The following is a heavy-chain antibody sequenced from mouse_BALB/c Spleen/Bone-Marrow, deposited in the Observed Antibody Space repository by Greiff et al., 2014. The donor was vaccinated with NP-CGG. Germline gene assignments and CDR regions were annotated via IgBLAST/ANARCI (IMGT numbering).Heavy chain of an antibody. CDR2: ISSGGSYT. J-gene: IGHJ2*01. D-gene: IGHD2-4*01. CDR1: GFTFSSYA. V-gene: IGHV5-9-1*01. Sequence: DVMLVESGGGLVKPGGSLKLSCAASGFTFSSYAVSWVRQTPEKRLEWVATISSGGSYTYYPDSVKGRFTISRDNAKNTLYLQMSSLRSEDTAMYYCARHGITRLLDYWGQGTTLTVSS. CDR3: ARHGITRLLDY.